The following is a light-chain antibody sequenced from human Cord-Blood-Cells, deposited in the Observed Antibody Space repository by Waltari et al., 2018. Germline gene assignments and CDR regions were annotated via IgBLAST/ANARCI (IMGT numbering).Light chain of an antibody. J-gene: IGLJ2*01. CDR1: SSNIGSTY. CDR3: AAWDDSLSGVV. CDR2: GNK. Sequence: QSVLTQPPSASGTPGQRVTIPCSGSSSNIGSTYVYWYQHLPATAPKLRIYGNKQQPSGFPDRFSGSKSGTSASLTISGLRSEDEADYYCAAWDDSLSGVVFGGGTKLTVL. V-gene: IGLV1-47*01.